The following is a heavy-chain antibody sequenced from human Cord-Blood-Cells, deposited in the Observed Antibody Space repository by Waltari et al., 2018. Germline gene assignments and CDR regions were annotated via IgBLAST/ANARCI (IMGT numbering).Heavy chain of an antibody. D-gene: IGHD2-15*01. Sequence: EVQLVESGGGLVQPGGSLRLSCAASGFTFSSYWMPWVRQAPGKGLVWVSRINSDGSSKSYADSVKGRFTISRDNAKNTLYLQMNSLRAEDTAVYYCARGYCSGGSCYDYWGQGTLVTVSS. CDR1: GFTFSSYW. CDR3: ARGYCSGGSCYDY. J-gene: IGHJ4*02. V-gene: IGHV3-74*01. CDR2: INSDGSSK.